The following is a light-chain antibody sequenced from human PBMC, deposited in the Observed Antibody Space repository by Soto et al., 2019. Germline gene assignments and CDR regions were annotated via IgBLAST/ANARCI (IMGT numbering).Light chain of an antibody. CDR2: KDN. J-gene: IGLJ3*02. V-gene: IGLV6-57*01. CDR1: SGSIANNF. CDR3: QSYDNNNHWV. Sequence: NFMLTQHHSVSESPGKTVTMSCTRSSGSIANNFVQWYQQRPGSSPTTVIYKDNQRPSGVPDRFSGSIDSSSNSASLSISGLKTEDEDDYYCQSYDNNNHWVFGGGTKLTVL.